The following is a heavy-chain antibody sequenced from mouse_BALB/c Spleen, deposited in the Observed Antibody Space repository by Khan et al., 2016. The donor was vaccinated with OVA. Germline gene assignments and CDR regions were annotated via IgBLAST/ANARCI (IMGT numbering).Heavy chain of an antibody. V-gene: IGHV1-4*01. CDR3: LRHDAYHRNDGWFAY. D-gene: IGHD2-14*01. J-gene: IGHJ3*01. Sequence: VQLQQSGAELARPGASVKMSCKASGYTFTSYTIHWIKKRPGQGLEWIGYINPSNGYTNYNQKFKEKATLTTEKSSTTAYLQLSSLTSDDSAVYNCLRHDAYHRNDGWFAYCGQVTLVTVSA. CDR1: GYTFTSYT. CDR2: INPSNGYT.